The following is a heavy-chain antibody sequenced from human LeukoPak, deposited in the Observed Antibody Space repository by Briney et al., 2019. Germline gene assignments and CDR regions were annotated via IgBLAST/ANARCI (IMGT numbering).Heavy chain of an antibody. V-gene: IGHV3-48*03. Sequence: TGGSLRLSCAASGFTFSSYEMNWVRQAPGKGLEWVSHISSSGSTIYYADSVKGRFTISRDNAKNSLYLQMNSLRAEDTALYYCARAYYGDYVYFDYWGQGTLVTVSS. CDR2: ISSSGSTI. D-gene: IGHD4-17*01. J-gene: IGHJ4*02. CDR1: GFTFSSYE. CDR3: ARAYYGDYVYFDY.